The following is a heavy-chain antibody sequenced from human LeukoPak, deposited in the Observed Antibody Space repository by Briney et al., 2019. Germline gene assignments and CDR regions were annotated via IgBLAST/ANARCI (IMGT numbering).Heavy chain of an antibody. CDR1: GDSVSSNSAA. D-gene: IGHD6-19*01. Sequence: SRTLSLTCAISGDSVSSNSAAWNWIRQSPSRGLEWLGRTYYRSKWYNDYAVSVKSRITINPDTSKNQFSLQLNSVTPEDTAVYYCASSVAALRRDYYYGMDVWGQGTTVTVSS. J-gene: IGHJ6*02. V-gene: IGHV6-1*01. CDR3: ASSVAALRRDYYYGMDV. CDR2: TYYRSKWYN.